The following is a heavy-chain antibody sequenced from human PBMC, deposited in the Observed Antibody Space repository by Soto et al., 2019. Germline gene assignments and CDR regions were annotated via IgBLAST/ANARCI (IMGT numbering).Heavy chain of an antibody. CDR2: ISAYNGNT. CDR1: GYSFTSYG. D-gene: IGHD2-2*01. V-gene: IGHV1-18*01. Sequence: ASVKVSCKASGYSFTSYGISWVRQAPGQGLEWMGWISAYNGNTNYAQKLQGRVTMTTDTSTSTAYMELRSLRSDDTAVYYCARHPIYCSSTSCYDYYYYGMDVWGQGTTVTVSS. CDR3: ARHPIYCSSTSCYDYYYYGMDV. J-gene: IGHJ6*02.